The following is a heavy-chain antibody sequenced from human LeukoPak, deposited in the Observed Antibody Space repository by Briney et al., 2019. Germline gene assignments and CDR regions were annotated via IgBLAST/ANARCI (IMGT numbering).Heavy chain of an antibody. CDR3: ARDIVVVPAARYYYYYYGMDV. V-gene: IGHV1-18*01. J-gene: IGHJ6*02. CDR1: GYTFTSYG. CDR2: ISAYNGNT. Sequence: ASVNVSCKASGYTFTSYGISWVRQAPGQGLEWMGWISAYNGNTNYAQKLQGRVTMTTDTSTSTAYMELRSLRSDDTAVYYCARDIVVVPAARYYYYYYGMDVWGQGTTVTVSS. D-gene: IGHD2-2*01.